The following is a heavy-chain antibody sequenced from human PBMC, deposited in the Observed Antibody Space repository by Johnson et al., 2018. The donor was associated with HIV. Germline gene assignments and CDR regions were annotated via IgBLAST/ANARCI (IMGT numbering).Heavy chain of an antibody. J-gene: IGHJ3*02. CDR2: ISWNGGTT. V-gene: IGHV3-20*04. CDR1: GFTFDDYG. D-gene: IGHD3-3*01. Sequence: VQLVESGGGVVRPGGSLRLSCAASGFTFDDYGMSWVRQATGKGLEWVSGISWNGGTTGYADSVKGRFTISRDNAKNSLYLQMNSLRAEDTALYYCARDRGVFWSGYYSAFDIWGQGTMVTVSS. CDR3: ARDRGVFWSGYYSAFDI.